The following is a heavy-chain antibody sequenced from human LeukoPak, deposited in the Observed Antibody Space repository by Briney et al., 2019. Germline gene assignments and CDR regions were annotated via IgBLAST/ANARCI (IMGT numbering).Heavy chain of an antibody. J-gene: IGHJ4*02. Sequence: SETLSLTCTVSGGSISSYCWSWIRQPPGKGLEWIGYIYYSGSTNYNPSLKSRVTISVDTSKNQFSLKLSSVTAADTAVYYCARWDSRGYYDSSGYSSWGQGTLVTVSS. V-gene: IGHV4-59*01. CDR2: IYYSGST. CDR1: GGSISSYC. CDR3: ARWDSRGYYDSSGYSS. D-gene: IGHD3-22*01.